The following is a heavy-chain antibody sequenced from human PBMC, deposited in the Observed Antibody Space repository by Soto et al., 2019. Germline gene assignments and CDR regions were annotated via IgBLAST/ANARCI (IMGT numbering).Heavy chain of an antibody. J-gene: IGHJ4*02. CDR1: GFTFSSYS. Sequence: EVQLVESGGGLVQPGGSLRLSCAASGFTFSSYSMNWVRQAPGKGLEWVSYISSSSSTIYYADSVKGRFTISRDNAKNSLYLQMNSLRDEDTAVYYCARDAVPNYDSSGYYFDYFDYWGQGTLVTVSS. D-gene: IGHD3-22*01. CDR3: ARDAVPNYDSSGYYFDYFDY. CDR2: ISSSSSTI. V-gene: IGHV3-48*02.